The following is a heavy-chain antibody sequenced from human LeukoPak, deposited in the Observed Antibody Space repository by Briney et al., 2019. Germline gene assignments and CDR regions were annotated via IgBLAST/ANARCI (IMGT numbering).Heavy chain of an antibody. CDR3: ARVSGIVWQWLTSMWRGQTSGPNWFDP. V-gene: IGHV1-18*01. CDR1: GYTFTSYG. CDR2: ISAYNGNT. J-gene: IGHJ5*02. D-gene: IGHD6-19*01. Sequence: GASVKVSCKASGYTFTSYGISWVRQAPGQGLEWMGWISAYNGNTNYAQELQGRVTMTTDTSTSTAYMELRSLRSDDTAVYYCARVSGIVWQWLTSMWRGQTSGPNWFDPWGQGTLVTVSS.